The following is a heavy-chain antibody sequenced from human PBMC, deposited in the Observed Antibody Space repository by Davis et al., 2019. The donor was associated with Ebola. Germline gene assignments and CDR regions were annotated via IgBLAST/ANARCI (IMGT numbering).Heavy chain of an antibody. D-gene: IGHD5-12*01. CDR2: INPNSGGT. CDR3: ARGGATDYYYYGMDV. J-gene: IGHJ6*02. Sequence: AASVKVSCKASGYTFTGYYMHWVRQAPGQGLEWMGWINPNSGGTNYAQKFQGWVTMTRDTSISTAYMELSRLRSDDTAVYYCARGGATDYYYYGMDVWGQGTTVTVSS. CDR1: GYTFTGYY. V-gene: IGHV1-2*04.